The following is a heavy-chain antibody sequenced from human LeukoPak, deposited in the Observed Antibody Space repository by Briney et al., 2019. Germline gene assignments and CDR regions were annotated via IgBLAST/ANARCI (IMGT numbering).Heavy chain of an antibody. CDR1: GFTVSSNY. V-gene: IGHV3-53*01. Sequence: PGGSLRLSCAASGFTVSSNYMSWVSQAPGKGLEWVSVIYSGGSTYYADSVKGRFTISRDNSKNTLYLQMNSLRAEDTAVYYCARDRYSYGYFDYWGQGTLVTVSS. D-gene: IGHD5-18*01. CDR3: ARDRYSYGYFDY. CDR2: IYSGGST. J-gene: IGHJ4*02.